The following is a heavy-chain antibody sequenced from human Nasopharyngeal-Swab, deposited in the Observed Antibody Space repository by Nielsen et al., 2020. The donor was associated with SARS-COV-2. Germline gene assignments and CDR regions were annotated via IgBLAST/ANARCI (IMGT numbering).Heavy chain of an antibody. D-gene: IGHD3-3*01. CDR3: ARDQRRDYDFWRGYYDMTGYGMDV. J-gene: IGHJ6*02. CDR2: ISSSRSYI. V-gene: IGHV3-21*01. Sequence: VRQAPGRGLEWGSSISSSRSYIEYAESGKGRFTISRDNAKNSLYLQMNSLRAEDTAVYYCARDQRRDYDFWRGYYDMTGYGMDVWGQGTTVTVSS.